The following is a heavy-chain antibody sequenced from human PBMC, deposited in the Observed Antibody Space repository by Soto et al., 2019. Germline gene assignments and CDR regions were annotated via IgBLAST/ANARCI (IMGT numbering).Heavy chain of an antibody. CDR3: ARRYADYFDF. J-gene: IGHJ4*02. D-gene: IGHD5-12*01. CDR2: IYYSGGT. CDR1: GGSISSYY. Sequence: QVQLQESGPGLVKPSETLSLTCTVSGGSISSYYWSWIRQPPGKGLEWIGYIYYSGGTNYNPSLKSRVTISVATSKNQFSLKLSSVSAADTAVYYCARRYADYFDFWGQGTLVTVSS. V-gene: IGHV4-59*08.